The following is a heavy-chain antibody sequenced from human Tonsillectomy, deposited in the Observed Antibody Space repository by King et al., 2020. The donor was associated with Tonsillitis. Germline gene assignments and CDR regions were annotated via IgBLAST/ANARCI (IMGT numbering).Heavy chain of an antibody. CDR1: GFPFSVYW. V-gene: IGHV3-74*01. Sequence: VQLVESGGGVVQPGGSLRVSCAASGFPFSVYWMHWVRQAPGKGLVWVSRINSDGTNATYADSVRGRFTSSRDNAKKTLYLQIDGLRAEDTALYFCARSGRRDHPFDVWGRGTMVSVSS. J-gene: IGHJ3*01. CDR3: ARSGRRDHPFDV. CDR2: INSDGTNA. D-gene: IGHD6-25*01.